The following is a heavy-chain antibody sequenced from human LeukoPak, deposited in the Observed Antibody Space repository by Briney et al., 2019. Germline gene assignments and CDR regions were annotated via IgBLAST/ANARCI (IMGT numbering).Heavy chain of an antibody. J-gene: IGHJ4*02. CDR3: AGGASYDYVWGSYRPVDY. CDR2: ISSSSSYI. CDR1: GFTFSSYS. V-gene: IGHV3-21*01. Sequence: GRSLRLSCAASGFTFSSYSMNWVRQAPGKGLEWVSSISSSSSYIYYADSVKGRFTISRDNAKNSLYLQMNSLRAEDMAVYYCAGGASYDYVWGSYRPVDYWGQGTLVTVSS. D-gene: IGHD3-16*02.